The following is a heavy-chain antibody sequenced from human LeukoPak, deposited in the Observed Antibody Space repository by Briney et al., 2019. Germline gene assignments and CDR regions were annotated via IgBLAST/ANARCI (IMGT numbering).Heavy chain of an antibody. CDR2: ISSSSSYI. Sequence: GGSLRLSCAASGFTFSSYSMNWVRQAPGKGLEWVSSISSSSSYIYCADSVKGRFTISRDNAKNSLYLQMNSLRDEDTAVYYCARQRRDCSSTSCYLFLDYWRQGTMVTVSS. D-gene: IGHD2-2*01. J-gene: IGHJ4*02. V-gene: IGHV3-21*01. CDR3: ARQRRDCSSTSCYLFLDY. CDR1: GFTFSSYS.